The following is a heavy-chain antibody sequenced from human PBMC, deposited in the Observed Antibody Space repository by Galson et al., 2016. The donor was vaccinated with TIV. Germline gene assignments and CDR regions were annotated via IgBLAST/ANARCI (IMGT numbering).Heavy chain of an antibody. V-gene: IGHV1-18*04. D-gene: IGHD5/OR15-5a*01. Sequence: SVKVSCKASGYSFTDHYLHWVRQDPGQGPEWMGWVSAYNKKTHYAQKFQDRVTMTTDTATNTVFMDLRSLRSDYTAIYFCARHHYFFDNTVYSDAFDAWGQGTMVAVSS. CDR2: VSAYNKKT. CDR1: GYSFTDHY. CDR3: ARHHYFFDNTVYSDAFDA. J-gene: IGHJ3*01.